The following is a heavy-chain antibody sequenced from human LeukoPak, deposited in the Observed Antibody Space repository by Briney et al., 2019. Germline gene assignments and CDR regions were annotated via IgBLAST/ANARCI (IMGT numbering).Heavy chain of an antibody. V-gene: IGHV3-21*01. CDR3: ARDPIDLTPPGAAAGNLDY. CDR2: ISSSSSYI. CDR1: GFTFSSYS. J-gene: IGHJ4*02. D-gene: IGHD6-13*01. Sequence: GGSLRLSCAASGFTFSSYSMNWVRQAPGKGLEWVSSISSSSSYIYYADSVKGRFTISRDNAKNSLYLQMNSLRAEDTAVYYCARDPIDLTPPGAAAGNLDYWGQGTLVTVSS.